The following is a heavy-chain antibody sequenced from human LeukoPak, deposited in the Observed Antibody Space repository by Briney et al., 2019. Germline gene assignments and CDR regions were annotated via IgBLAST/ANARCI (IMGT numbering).Heavy chain of an antibody. D-gene: IGHD5-24*01. CDR2: IYYTGST. CDR3: ARDDGYADMDV. CDR1: SGSISSGGYY. J-gene: IGHJ6*03. Sequence: PSQTLSLTCTVSSGSISSGGYYWSWIRQHPGKGLEWIGYIYYTGSTYYNPSLKSRVTISVDTSKNQFSLKRSSVTAADTAVYYCARDDGYADMDVWGNGTTVTVSS. V-gene: IGHV4-31*03.